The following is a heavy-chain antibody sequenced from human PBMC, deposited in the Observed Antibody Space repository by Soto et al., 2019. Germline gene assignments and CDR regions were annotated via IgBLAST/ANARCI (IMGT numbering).Heavy chain of an antibody. Sequence: SETLSLTCAVYGGSFSGYYWSWIRQPPGEGLEWIGEINHSGSTNYNPSLKSRVTISVDTSKNQFSLKLSSVTAADTAVYYCARGSGSGLYYYGMDVWGQGTTVTVSS. CDR3: ARGSGSGLYYYGMDV. D-gene: IGHD3-10*01. CDR2: INHSGST. CDR1: GGSFSGYY. V-gene: IGHV4-34*01. J-gene: IGHJ6*02.